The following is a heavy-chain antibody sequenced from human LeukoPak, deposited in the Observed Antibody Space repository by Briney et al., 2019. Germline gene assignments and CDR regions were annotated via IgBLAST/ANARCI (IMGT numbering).Heavy chain of an antibody. CDR3: ATTYGDYENYYFDY. CDR2: IYYSGST. Sequence: PSETLSLTCIVSGGSISSYYWSWIRQPPGRGLEWIGYIYYSGSTNYNPSLKSRVTISVDTSKNQFSLKLSSVTAADTAVYYCATTYGDYENYYFDYWGQGTLVTVSS. V-gene: IGHV4-59*01. D-gene: IGHD4-17*01. J-gene: IGHJ4*02. CDR1: GGSISSYY.